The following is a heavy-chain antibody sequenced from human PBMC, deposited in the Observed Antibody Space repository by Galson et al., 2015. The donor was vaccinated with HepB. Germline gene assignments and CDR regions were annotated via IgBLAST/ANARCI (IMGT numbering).Heavy chain of an antibody. CDR3: TTDDGPIAVAGATTNIDD. D-gene: IGHD6-19*01. J-gene: IGHJ4*02. CDR1: GFTFSNAW. V-gene: IGHV3-15*01. CDR2: IKSKTDGGTT. Sequence: SLRLSCAASGFTFSNAWMSWVRQAPGKGLEWVGRIKSKTDGGTTDYAAPVKGRFTISRDDSKNTLYLQMNSLKTEDTAVYYCTTDDGPIAVAGATTNIDDWGQGTLVTVSS.